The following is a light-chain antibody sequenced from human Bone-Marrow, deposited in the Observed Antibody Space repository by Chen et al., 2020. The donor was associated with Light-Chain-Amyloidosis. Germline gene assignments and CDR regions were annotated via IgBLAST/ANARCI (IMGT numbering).Light chain of an antibody. Sequence: SALTQPASVSGSPGLSITLPCTGTNNDVGHYNYFSWYQQHPGKAPKLIIYDGDNRPSGVSNRFSGSKSGNTASLTISGLQAGDEADYYCSSYTSTSTLYVFGTGTKVTVL. CDR3: SSYTSTSTLYV. J-gene: IGLJ1*01. CDR1: NNDVGHYNY. V-gene: IGLV2-14*03. CDR2: DGD.